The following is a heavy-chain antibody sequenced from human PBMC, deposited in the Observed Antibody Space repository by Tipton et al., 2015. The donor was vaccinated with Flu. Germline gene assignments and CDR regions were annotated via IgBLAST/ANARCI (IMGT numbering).Heavy chain of an antibody. J-gene: IGHJ4*02. D-gene: IGHD6-19*01. CDR1: GFTVSSNY. V-gene: IGHV1-46*01. Sequence: QLVQSGGGLIQPGGSLRLSCAASGFTVSSNYMSWVRQAPGQGLEWMGIINPSGGSTSYAQKFQGRVTMTRDTSTSTVYMELSSLRSEDTAVYYCARARSIGWGGMDYWGQGTLVTVSS. CDR3: ARARSIGWGGMDY. CDR2: INPSGGST.